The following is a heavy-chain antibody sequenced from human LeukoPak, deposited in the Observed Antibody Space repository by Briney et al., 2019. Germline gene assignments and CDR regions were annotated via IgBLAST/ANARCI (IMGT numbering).Heavy chain of an antibody. CDR3: ARRVYVWGSYRYPGYFDY. J-gene: IGHJ4*02. CDR2: IYYSGST. D-gene: IGHD3-16*02. CDR1: GGSISSYY. V-gene: IGHV4-39*01. Sequence: SETLSLTCTVSGGSISSYYWGWIRQPPGKGLEWIGSIYYSGSTYYNPSLKSRVTISVDTSKNQFSLKLSSVTAADTAVYYCARRVYVWGSYRYPGYFDYWGQGTLVTVSS.